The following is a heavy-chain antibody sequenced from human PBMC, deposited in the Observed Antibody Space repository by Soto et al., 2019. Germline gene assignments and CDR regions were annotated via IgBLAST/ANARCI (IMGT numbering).Heavy chain of an antibody. V-gene: IGHV3-30-3*01. Sequence: LRLSCAASGFTFSSYAMHWVRQAPGKGLEWVAVISYDGSNKYYADSVKGRFTISRDNSKNTLYLQMNSLRAEDTAVYYCARLRSTVTSPDCFDPWGQGTLVTVSS. CDR3: ARLRSTVTSPDCFDP. D-gene: IGHD4-17*01. CDR1: GFTFSSYA. CDR2: ISYDGSNK. J-gene: IGHJ5*02.